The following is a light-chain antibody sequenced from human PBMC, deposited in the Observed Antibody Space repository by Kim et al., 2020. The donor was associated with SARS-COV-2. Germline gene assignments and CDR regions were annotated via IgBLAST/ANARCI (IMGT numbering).Light chain of an antibody. Sequence: ASVGDRVTITCRASPGISNDLAWYQQKPGKAPNLLIDAASILQTGVPSRFSGSGSGTDFTLTINSLQPEDFATYYCLQANTYPWTFGGGTKVDIK. V-gene: IGKV1-12*01. CDR3: LQANTYPWT. CDR1: PGISND. CDR2: AAS. J-gene: IGKJ4*02.